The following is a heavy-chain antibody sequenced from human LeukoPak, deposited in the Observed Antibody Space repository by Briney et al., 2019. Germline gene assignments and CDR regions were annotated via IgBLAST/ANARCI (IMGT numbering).Heavy chain of an antibody. CDR1: GFTFSSYW. J-gene: IGHJ4*02. CDR3: ARDPTRRFYYYDSSGMYDY. D-gene: IGHD3-22*01. CDR2: INSDGSST. V-gene: IGHV3-74*01. Sequence: GGSLRLSCAASGFTFSSYWMHWVRQAPGKGLVWVSRINSDGSSTSYADSVEGRFTISRDNAKNTLYLQMNSLRAEDTAVYYCARDPTRRFYYYDSSGMYDYWGQGTLVTVSS.